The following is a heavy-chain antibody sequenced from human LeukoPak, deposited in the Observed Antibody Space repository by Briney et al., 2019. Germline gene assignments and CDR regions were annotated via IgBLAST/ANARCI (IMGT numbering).Heavy chain of an antibody. CDR3: AVPGDGYNYYFDY. J-gene: IGHJ4*02. CDR2: MNPNSGNT. CDR1: GYTFTSYD. Sequence: ASVKVSCKASGYTFTSYDINWVRQATGQGLEWMGWMNPNSGNTGYAQKFQGRVTMTTDTSTSTAYMELRSLRSDDTAVYYCAVPGDGYNYYFDYWGQGTLVTVSS. V-gene: IGHV1-8*01. D-gene: IGHD5-24*01.